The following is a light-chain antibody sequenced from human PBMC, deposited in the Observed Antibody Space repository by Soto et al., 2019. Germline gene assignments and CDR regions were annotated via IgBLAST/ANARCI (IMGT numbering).Light chain of an antibody. V-gene: IGLV1-36*01. CDR3: AAWDDSRNGPV. J-gene: IGLJ2*01. CDR2: YDD. CDR1: SSNIGNNA. Sequence: QSVLTPPPSVSEAPRQRVTISCSGSSSNIGNNAVNWYQQLPGKAPKLLIYYDDLLPSGVSDRFSGSKSGTSASLAISGLQSEDEADYYCAAWDDSRNGPVFGGGTKLTVL.